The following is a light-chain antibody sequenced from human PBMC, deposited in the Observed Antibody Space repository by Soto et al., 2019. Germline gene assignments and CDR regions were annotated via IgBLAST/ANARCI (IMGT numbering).Light chain of an antibody. CDR2: GAS. Sequence: EIVMTQSPATLSVSPGERATLSCRASQSVSSNLAWYQQKPGQAPRLLIYGASTRATGIPARFSGSGSGTEFTLTISSLQSEDFAVYYCQHYDGSPITFGHGTRLEIK. V-gene: IGKV3-15*01. CDR3: QHYDGSPIT. CDR1: QSVSSN. J-gene: IGKJ5*01.